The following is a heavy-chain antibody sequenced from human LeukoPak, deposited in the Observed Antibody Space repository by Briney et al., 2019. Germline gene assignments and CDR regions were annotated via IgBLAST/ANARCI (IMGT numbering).Heavy chain of an antibody. V-gene: IGHV3-7*01. CDR3: ARDEWYYYDY. CDR1: GFTFSNYW. Sequence: TGGSLRLSCAASGFTFSNYWMSWLRQAPGKGLEWVANIKQDGSEKYYVDSVKGRFTISRDNAKNSLYLQMNSLRAEDTAVYYCARDEWYYYDYWGQGTQVTVSS. J-gene: IGHJ4*02. CDR2: IKQDGSEK. D-gene: IGHD2-8*01.